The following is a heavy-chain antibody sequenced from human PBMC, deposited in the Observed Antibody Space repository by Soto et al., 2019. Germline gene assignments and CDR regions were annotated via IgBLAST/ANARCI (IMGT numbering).Heavy chain of an antibody. Sequence: EVQLVESGGGLVKPGGSLRLSCAASGFTFSNAWMNWVRQAPGKGLEWVGRIKSKTAGETVDYAAPVKGRFTISRDDSKNTLYLQMNSLRTEDTAVYYCATTTSYWGQGTLVTVSS. D-gene: IGHD1-1*01. CDR1: GFTFSNAW. CDR2: IKSKTAGETV. J-gene: IGHJ4*02. V-gene: IGHV3-15*07. CDR3: ATTTSY.